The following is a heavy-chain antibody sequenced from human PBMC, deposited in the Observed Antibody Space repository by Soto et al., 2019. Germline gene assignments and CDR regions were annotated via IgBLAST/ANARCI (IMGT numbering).Heavy chain of an antibody. CDR2: IIPTFGTA. CDR3: ARDMRSYYDFWSGYNWFDP. V-gene: IGHV1-69*06. D-gene: IGHD3-3*01. Sequence: SVKVSCKASGGTFSSYAISWVRQAPGQGLEWMGGIIPTFGTANYAQKFQGRVTITADKSTSTAYMELSSLRSEDTAVYYCARDMRSYYDFWSGYNWFDPWGQGTLVTVSS. CDR1: GGTFSSYA. J-gene: IGHJ5*02.